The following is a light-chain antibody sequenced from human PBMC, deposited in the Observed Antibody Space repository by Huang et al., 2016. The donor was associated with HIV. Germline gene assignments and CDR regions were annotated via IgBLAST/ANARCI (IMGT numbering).Light chain of an antibody. CDR3: QQYGSSPPYT. CDR1: QSVSSSY. CDR2: GAS. V-gene: IGKV3-20*01. Sequence: EIVLTQSPGTLSLSPGERATLSCRASQSVSSSYLAWYRQKPGQAPRLLIYGASSRATGIPDRFSGSGSGTDFTLTISRLEPEDVVVYYCQQYGSSPPYTFGQGTKLEIK. J-gene: IGKJ2*01.